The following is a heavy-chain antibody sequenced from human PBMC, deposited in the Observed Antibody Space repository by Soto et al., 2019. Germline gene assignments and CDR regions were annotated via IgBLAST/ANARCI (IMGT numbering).Heavy chain of an antibody. J-gene: IGHJ6*02. Sequence: SETLSLTCSVSGDSISSSSYYWGWIRQPPGKGLEWIGEINHSGSTNYNPSLKSRVTISVDTSKNQFSLKLSSVTAADTAVYYCARGNVVVVAATRRRYYGMDVWGQGTTVTVSS. CDR2: INHSGST. CDR3: ARGNVVVVAATRRRYYGMDV. V-gene: IGHV4-39*07. D-gene: IGHD2-15*01. CDR1: GDSISSSSYY.